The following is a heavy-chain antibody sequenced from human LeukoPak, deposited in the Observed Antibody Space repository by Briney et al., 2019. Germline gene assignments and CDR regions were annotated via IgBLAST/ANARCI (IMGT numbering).Heavy chain of an antibody. CDR2: IYSGGST. CDR3: ARVPLV. CDR1: GFTVSSNY. Sequence: PGGSLRLSCAASGFTVSSNYMTWVRQAPGKGLEWVSVIYSGGSTNYSDSVKGRFTISRDNSKNTLYLQMNSLRAEDTAVYYCARVPLVWGQGTLVTVSS. J-gene: IGHJ4*02. V-gene: IGHV3-53*01.